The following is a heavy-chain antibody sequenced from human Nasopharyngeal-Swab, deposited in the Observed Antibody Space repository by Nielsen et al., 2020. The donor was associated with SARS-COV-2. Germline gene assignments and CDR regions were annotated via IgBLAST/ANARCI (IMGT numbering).Heavy chain of an antibody. Sequence: SETLPLTCTVSGGSISSYYWSWIRQPAGKGLEWIGRIYTSGSTNYNPSLKSRVTMSVDTSKNQFSLKLSSVTAADTAVYYCARDPVRDGYNYDAFDIWGQGTMVTVSS. CDR2: IYTSGST. V-gene: IGHV4-4*07. J-gene: IGHJ3*02. D-gene: IGHD5-24*01. CDR1: GGSISSYY. CDR3: ARDPVRDGYNYDAFDI.